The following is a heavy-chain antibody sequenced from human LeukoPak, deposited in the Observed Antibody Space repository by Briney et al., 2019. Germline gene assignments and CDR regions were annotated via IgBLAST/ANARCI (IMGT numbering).Heavy chain of an antibody. CDR2: ISDDENNK. D-gene: IGHD5-12*01. CDR1: GFTFSTYA. V-gene: IGHV3-30*18. CDR3: AKDRVAMIEDAFDI. Sequence: GGSLRLSCAASGFTFSTYAMHWVRQAPGKGPEWVAVISDDENNKYYADSVKGRFTISRDNYRNTLYLQMNSLRPEDTAVYYCAKDRVAMIEDAFDIWGQGTMVTVSS. J-gene: IGHJ3*02.